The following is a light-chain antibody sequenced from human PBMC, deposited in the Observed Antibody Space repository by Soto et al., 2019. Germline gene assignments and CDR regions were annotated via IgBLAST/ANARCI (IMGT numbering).Light chain of an antibody. Sequence: QSVLTQPPSASGTPGQRVTISCSGSSSNIGSKTVNWYQQLPGTAPRLLIFTNDQRPSGVPDRFSGSKSGTSAYLAISGLPSEDGADYYFGTWDDSLSVVFGGGTKVTVL. CDR1: SSNIGSKT. J-gene: IGLJ2*01. CDR2: TND. V-gene: IGLV1-44*01. CDR3: GTWDDSLSVV.